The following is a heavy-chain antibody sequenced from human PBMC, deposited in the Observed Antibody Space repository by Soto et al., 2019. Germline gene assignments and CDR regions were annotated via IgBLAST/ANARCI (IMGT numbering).Heavy chain of an antibody. V-gene: IGHV3-33*01. Sequence: QVQLVESGGGVVQPGKSLRLSCAASGFTFSSHGMHWVRQAPGKGLEWVAVIWYDGSNKYYADSVKGRFTISIDNSKNTLYLQMNSLRAEDTAVYYCAREGAGAFDIWGQGTMVTVSS. CDR3: AREGAGAFDI. J-gene: IGHJ3*02. D-gene: IGHD3-16*01. CDR2: IWYDGSNK. CDR1: GFTFSSHG.